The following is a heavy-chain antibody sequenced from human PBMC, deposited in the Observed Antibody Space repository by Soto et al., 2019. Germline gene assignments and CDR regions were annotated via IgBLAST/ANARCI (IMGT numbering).Heavy chain of an antibody. CDR3: AKDRRYDYIWGSRNY. D-gene: IGHD3-16*01. CDR2: ISGSGGGT. Sequence: EVQLLEYGGGLVQPGGSLRLSCAASGFTFSSYAMSWVRQAPGKGLEWISSISGSGGGTDFADSVKGRFTISRDNSKNTPHLQMNSLRAEVTAVYYCAKDRRYDYIWGSRNYWGQGTLVTVSS. J-gene: IGHJ4*02. V-gene: IGHV3-23*01. CDR1: GFTFSSYA.